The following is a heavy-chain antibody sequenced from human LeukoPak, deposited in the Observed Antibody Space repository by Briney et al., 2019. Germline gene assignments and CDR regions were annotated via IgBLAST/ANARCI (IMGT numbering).Heavy chain of an antibody. CDR2: IYYSGST. CDR1: GGSISSSSYY. CDR3: ARYFAMILVRDDAFDI. D-gene: IGHD3-22*01. V-gene: IGHV4-39*06. J-gene: IGHJ3*02. Sequence: SETLSLTCTVSGGSISSSSYYWGWIRQPPGKGLEGIGSIYYSGSTYYNPSLKSRLTISVETAKNQFTMKLSYVTAADTAVYYCARYFAMILVRDDAFDIWGQGTMVTVSS.